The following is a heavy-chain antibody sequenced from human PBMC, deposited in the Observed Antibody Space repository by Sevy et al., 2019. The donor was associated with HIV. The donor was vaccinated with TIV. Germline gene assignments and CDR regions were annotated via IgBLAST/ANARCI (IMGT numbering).Heavy chain of an antibody. V-gene: IGHV3-7*01. CDR3: ARDLNWDSI. CDR2: IKPDESEK. D-gene: IGHD1-26*01. CDR1: GFNFGSHW. J-gene: IGHJ3*02. Sequence: GGSLRLSCVVSGFNFGSHWMTWVRQAPGRGLECVANIKPDESEKYYVESVKGRFTVSRDNVENSLYLQMNSLRAEDTAVYYCARDLNWDSIWGQGTMVTVSS.